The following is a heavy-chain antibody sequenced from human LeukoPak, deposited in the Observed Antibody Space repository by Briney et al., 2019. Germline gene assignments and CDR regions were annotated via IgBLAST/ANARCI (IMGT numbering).Heavy chain of an antibody. J-gene: IGHJ3*02. V-gene: IGHV1-8*01. CDR3: ATGSGSLDAFDI. CDR2: MNPNSGNT. D-gene: IGHD1-26*01. Sequence: ASVKVSCKASGYTFTSYDINWVRQATGQGLEWMGWMNPNSGNTGYAQKFQGRVTMTRNTSISTAYMELSRLRSDDTAVYYCATGSGSLDAFDIWGQGTMVTVSS. CDR1: GYTFTSYD.